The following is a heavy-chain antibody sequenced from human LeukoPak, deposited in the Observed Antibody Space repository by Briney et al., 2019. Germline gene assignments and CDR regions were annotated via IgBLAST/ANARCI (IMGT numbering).Heavy chain of an antibody. V-gene: IGHV4-30-2*01. Sequence: PSETLSLTCAVSGGSIISGGYSWSWIRQPPGKGLEWIGYIYHSGSTYYNPSLKSRVTMSLDRSKNQFPLKVSSVTAADTAVYYCAGLTTTAWYFDLWGRGTLVTVSS. CDR2: IYHSGST. D-gene: IGHD1-26*01. CDR1: GGSIISGGYS. J-gene: IGHJ2*01. CDR3: AGLTTTAWYFDL.